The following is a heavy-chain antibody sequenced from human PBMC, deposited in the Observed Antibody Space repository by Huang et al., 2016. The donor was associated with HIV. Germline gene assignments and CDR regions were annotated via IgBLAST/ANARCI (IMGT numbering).Heavy chain of an antibody. V-gene: IGHV4-4*07. CDR3: ARDNAYRGFFDF. D-gene: IGHD4-4*01. J-gene: IGHJ4*02. CDR1: GDPMTGFY. CDR2: IHSDGNT. Sequence: QVYLHESGPGRVKPSDTLSLTCIASGDPMTGFYWCWIRQSVAKGPEWVGLIHSDGNTHFRPTLRSRIAMSIHPTKNHFSLALNSMTAADAAVYYCARDNAYRGFFDFWGQGVLVTVPS.